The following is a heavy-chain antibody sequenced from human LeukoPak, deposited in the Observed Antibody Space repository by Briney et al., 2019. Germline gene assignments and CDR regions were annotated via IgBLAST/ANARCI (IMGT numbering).Heavy chain of an antibody. J-gene: IGHJ6*02. Sequence: GRSLRLSCAASGFTFSSYGMHWVRQAPGKGLEWVAVMWYDGSNKYYADSVKGQFTISRDNSKNTVYLQMNSLRAEDTAVYYCARDGYGSGSRAYLMDVWGQGTTVTVSS. CDR1: GFTFSSYG. CDR2: MWYDGSNK. V-gene: IGHV3-33*01. D-gene: IGHD3-10*01. CDR3: ARDGYGSGSRAYLMDV.